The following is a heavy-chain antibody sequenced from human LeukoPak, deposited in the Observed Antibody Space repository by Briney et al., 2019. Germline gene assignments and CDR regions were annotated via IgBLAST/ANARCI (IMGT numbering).Heavy chain of an antibody. CDR1: GGSFSGYY. J-gene: IGHJ4*02. CDR3: ARGYYYGSGSYYTVPFDY. D-gene: IGHD3-10*01. V-gene: IGHV4-34*01. Sequence: YPSETLSLTCAVYGGSFSGYYWSWIRQPPGEGLEWIGEINHSGSTNYNPSLKSRVTISVDTSKNQFSLKLSSVTAADTAVYYCARGYYYGSGSYYTVPFDYWGQGTLVTVSS. CDR2: INHSGST.